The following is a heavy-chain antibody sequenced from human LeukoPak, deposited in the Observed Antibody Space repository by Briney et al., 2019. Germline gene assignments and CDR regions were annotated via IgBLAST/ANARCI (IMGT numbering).Heavy chain of an antibody. D-gene: IGHD4-17*01. J-gene: IGHJ4*02. CDR2: NSGSGGST. CDR3: APWAPLQTTVTTSDS. V-gene: IGHV3-23*01. CDR1: GFTFSSYA. Sequence: GGSLRLSCAASGFTFSSYAMSWVRQAPGKGLEWVSANSGSGGSTYYADSVKGRFTISRDNSKSTLYLQMNSLGAEDTAVYYCAPWAPLQTTVTTSDSWGQGTLVTVSS.